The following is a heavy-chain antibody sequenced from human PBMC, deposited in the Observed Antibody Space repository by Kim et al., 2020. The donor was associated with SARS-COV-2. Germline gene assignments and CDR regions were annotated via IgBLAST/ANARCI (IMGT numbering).Heavy chain of an antibody. CDR3: ARLITMVRGVITYYFDY. CDR2: ISSSGSTI. D-gene: IGHD3-10*01. CDR1: GFTFSSYE. J-gene: IGHJ4*02. Sequence: GGSLRLSCAASGFTFSSYEMNWVRQAPGKGLEWVSYISSSGSTIYYADSVKGRFTISRDNAKNSLYLQMNSLRAEDTAVYYCARLITMVRGVITYYFDYWGQGTLVTVSS. V-gene: IGHV3-48*03.